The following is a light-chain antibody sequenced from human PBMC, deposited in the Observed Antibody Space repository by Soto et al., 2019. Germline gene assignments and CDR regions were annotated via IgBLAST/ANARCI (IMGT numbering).Light chain of an antibody. J-gene: IGKJ4*01. CDR1: QDISKY. Sequence: DLQMTQSPSSLSASVGDRVTITCQASQDISKYLNWYQQKPGKAPKLLIYDASNLETGVPSRFGGSGSGTDFTFTIRSLQPEDVATYYCQHYDNLPPTFGGGTKVEIK. CDR3: QHYDNLPPT. CDR2: DAS. V-gene: IGKV1-33*01.